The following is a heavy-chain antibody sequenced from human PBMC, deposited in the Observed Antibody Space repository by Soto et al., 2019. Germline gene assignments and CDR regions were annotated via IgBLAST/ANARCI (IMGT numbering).Heavy chain of an antibody. CDR1: GFIFSSYA. V-gene: IGHV3-23*01. J-gene: IGHJ5*02. CDR2: ISGSGDST. CDR3: AKGTFYYDSSGYDIRGWFAP. Sequence: GGSLRLSCAASGFIFSSYAKNWVRQAPGKGLEWVSVISGSGDSTFYVDSVKGRFTISRDNSKNTLYLQMNSLRVEDTAVYYCAKGTFYYDSSGYDIRGWFAPWGQGTLVTVSS. D-gene: IGHD3-22*01.